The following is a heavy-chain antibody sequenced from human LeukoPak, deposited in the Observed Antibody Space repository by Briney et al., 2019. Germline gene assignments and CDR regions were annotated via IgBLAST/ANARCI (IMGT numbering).Heavy chain of an antibody. Sequence: GGSLRLSCAASGFTFSSYGMHWVRQAPGKGLEWVAFIRYDGSNKYYADSVKRRFTISRDNSKNTLYLQMNSLRAEDTAVYYCAKYYYGSGSPFDYWGQGTLVTVSS. CDR3: AKYYYGSGSPFDY. V-gene: IGHV3-30*02. CDR2: IRYDGSNK. D-gene: IGHD3-10*01. CDR1: GFTFSSYG. J-gene: IGHJ4*02.